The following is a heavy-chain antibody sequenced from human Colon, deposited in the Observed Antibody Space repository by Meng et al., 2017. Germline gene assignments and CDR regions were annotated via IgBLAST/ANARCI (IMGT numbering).Heavy chain of an antibody. V-gene: IGHV4-61*01. Sequence: QVEVGVSGPGTVGTSEILSLTCTVSGGSVSSGSYYWSWRRQPQGQGLELIGYIYYSGHTNYNPALKSRVTISADTSKNQFSLKLPSVTAADTAVYYCAREAGGTASYDYWGQGTLVTVSS. CDR1: GGSVSSGSYY. J-gene: IGHJ4*02. D-gene: IGHD5-18*01. CDR2: IYYSGHT. CDR3: AREAGGTASYDY.